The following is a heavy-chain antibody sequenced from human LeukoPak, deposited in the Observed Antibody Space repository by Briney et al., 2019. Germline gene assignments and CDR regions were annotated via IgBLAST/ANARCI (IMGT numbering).Heavy chain of an antibody. V-gene: IGHV5-51*01. Sequence: GESLKISCKGSGYSFTSYWIGWVRQMPGKGLEWIGIIYSGDSDTRYSPSFQGQVTISADKSISTAYLQWSSLKASDTAMYYCARRLVGYGDFFDYWGQGALVTVSS. J-gene: IGHJ4*02. D-gene: IGHD4-17*01. CDR3: ARRLVGYGDFFDY. CDR1: GYSFTSYW. CDR2: IYSGDSDT.